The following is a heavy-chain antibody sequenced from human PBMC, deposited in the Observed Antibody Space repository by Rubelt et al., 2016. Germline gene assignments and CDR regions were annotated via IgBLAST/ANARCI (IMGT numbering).Heavy chain of an antibody. CDR1: GFTFPNYW. V-gene: IGHV3-74*01. J-gene: IGHJ6*02. CDR3: ARGITMVRGVRNYYYYGMDV. CDR2: ISTDGRST. D-gene: IGHD3-10*01. Sequence: EVQLVESGGGLVQPGGSLRLSCPASGFTFPNYWPHWVRQAPGKGLVWISRISTDGRSTSYPDSVKGRFTISRGNAKNTLYLQMNSLRAEDTAVYYCARGITMVRGVRNYYYYGMDVWGQGTTVTVSS.